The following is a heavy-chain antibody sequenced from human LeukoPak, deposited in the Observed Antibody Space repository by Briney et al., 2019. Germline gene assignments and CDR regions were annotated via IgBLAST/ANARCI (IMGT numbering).Heavy chain of an antibody. CDR1: GGTFSSYT. V-gene: IGHV1-69*02. CDR3: ARFYYDSSGSHAFDI. J-gene: IGHJ3*02. CDR2: IIPILGIA. D-gene: IGHD3-22*01. Sequence: SVKVSCKASGGTFSSYTISWVRQAPGQGLEWMGRIIPILGIANYAQKSQGRVTITADKSTSTAYMELSSLRSEDTAVYYCARFYYDSSGSHAFDIWGQGTMVTVSS.